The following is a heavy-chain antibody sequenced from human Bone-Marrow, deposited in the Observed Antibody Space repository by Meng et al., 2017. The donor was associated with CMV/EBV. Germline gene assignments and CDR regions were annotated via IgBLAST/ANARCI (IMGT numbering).Heavy chain of an antibody. J-gene: IGHJ4*02. CDR1: GFTFSSYS. CDR2: ISSSSSYI. V-gene: IGHV3-21*01. CDR3: ARGPRSGVVIDFFDY. Sequence: GESLKISCAASGFTFSSYSMNWVRQAPGKGLEWVSSISSSSSYIYYADSVKGRFTISRDNAKNSLYLQMKSLRAEDTAVYYCARGPRSGVVIDFFDYWGQGTLVTVSS. D-gene: IGHD3-3*01.